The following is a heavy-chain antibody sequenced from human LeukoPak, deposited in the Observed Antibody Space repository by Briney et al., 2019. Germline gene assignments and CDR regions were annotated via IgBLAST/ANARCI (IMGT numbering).Heavy chain of an antibody. Sequence: SDTLSLTCTVSGGSISGSYWTWIGQPAGRGLEWIGRISASGSTNYNPSLKRRVTMSLDTSKNHFSLNLTSVTAADTAVYSCARIRNNMGAFDVWGQGTMVTVSS. D-gene: IGHD2/OR15-2a*01. CDR2: ISASGST. CDR1: GGSISGSY. CDR3: ARIRNNMGAFDV. V-gene: IGHV4-4*07. J-gene: IGHJ3*01.